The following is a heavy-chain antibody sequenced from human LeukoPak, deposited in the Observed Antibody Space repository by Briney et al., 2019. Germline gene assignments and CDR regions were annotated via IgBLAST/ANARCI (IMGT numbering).Heavy chain of an antibody. Sequence: GASVKVSCKASGYTFTSYDINWVRQATGQGLEWMGWMNPNGGNTGYAQKFQGRVTITRNTSISTAYMELSSLRSEDTAVYYCAREYSSSWYPYYYYYYMDVWGKGTTVTVSS. CDR1: GYTFTSYD. V-gene: IGHV1-8*03. CDR2: MNPNGGNT. J-gene: IGHJ6*03. CDR3: AREYSSSWYPYYYYYYMDV. D-gene: IGHD6-13*01.